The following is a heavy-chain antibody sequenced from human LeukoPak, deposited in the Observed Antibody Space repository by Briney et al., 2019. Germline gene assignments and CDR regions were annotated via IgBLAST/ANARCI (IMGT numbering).Heavy chain of an antibody. Sequence: ASVKVSCKASGYTFTSYDINWMRQATGQGLEWMGWMNPNSGNTGYAQKFQGRVTITRNTSISTAYMELSCLRSEDTAVYYCARGVGSRSGVAKYYYYYYMDVWGKGTTVTVSS. D-gene: IGHD2-15*01. CDR3: ARGVGSRSGVAKYYYYYYMDV. CDR1: GYTFTSYD. CDR2: MNPNSGNT. V-gene: IGHV1-8*03. J-gene: IGHJ6*03.